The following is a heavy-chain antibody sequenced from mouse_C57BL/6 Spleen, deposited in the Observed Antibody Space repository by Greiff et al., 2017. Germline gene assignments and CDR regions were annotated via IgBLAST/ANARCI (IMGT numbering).Heavy chain of an antibody. CDR3: ARPNWDTTFFDY. CDR2: IDPSDSYT. Sequence: QVQLQQPGAELVRPGTSVKLSCKASGYTFTSYWMHWVKQRPGQGLEWIGVIDPSDSYTNYNQKFKGKATLTVDTSSSTAYMQLSSLTSEDSAVYYCARPNWDTTFFDYWGQGTTLTVSS. V-gene: IGHV1-59*01. D-gene: IGHD4-1*01. J-gene: IGHJ2*01. CDR1: GYTFTSYW.